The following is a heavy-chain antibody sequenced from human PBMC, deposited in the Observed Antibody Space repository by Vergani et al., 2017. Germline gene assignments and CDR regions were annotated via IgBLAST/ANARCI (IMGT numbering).Heavy chain of an antibody. CDR1: GGSISSYY. CDR3: ARSEGINWFDP. D-gene: IGHD3-3*01. J-gene: IGHJ5*02. Sequence: QVQLQESGPGLVKPSETLSLTCTASGGSISSYYGSWIRQPPGKGLEWIGYIYYSGSTNYNPSLKSRVTISVDTSKNQFSLKLSSVTAADTAVYYCARSEGINWFDPWGQGTLVTVSS. V-gene: IGHV4-59*01. CDR2: IYYSGST.